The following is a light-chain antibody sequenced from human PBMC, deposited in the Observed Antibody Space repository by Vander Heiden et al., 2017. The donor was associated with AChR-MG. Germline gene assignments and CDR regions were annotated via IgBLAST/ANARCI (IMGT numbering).Light chain of an antibody. J-gene: IGKJ4*01. Sequence: AIRVAQSPSSFSATTGDRVTLTCRASQSNSSYLAWYQQKPGKAPKLLIYAASTLQSGVPSRFSGSGSGTDFTLTISCLQSEDFATYYCQQYYSYPLTFGGGTKVEIK. V-gene: IGKV1-8*01. CDR2: AAS. CDR1: QSNSSY. CDR3: QQYYSYPLT.